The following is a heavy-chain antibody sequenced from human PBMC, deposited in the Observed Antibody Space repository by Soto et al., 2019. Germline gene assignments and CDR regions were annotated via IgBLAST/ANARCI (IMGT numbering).Heavy chain of an antibody. CDR3: AKTAAARGAYYFDY. J-gene: IGHJ4*02. V-gene: IGHV3-23*01. Sequence: EVQLLDSGGGLVQPGGSLRLSCAASGVTFSNYAMSWVRQAPGKGLEWVSSISGSGSTTYYTDSVKGRFTISRDNSKITPSLQMDSLRAEDAAIYYCAKTAAARGAYYFDYWGQGTLLTVSS. CDR1: GVTFSNYA. D-gene: IGHD2-2*01. CDR2: ISGSGSTT.